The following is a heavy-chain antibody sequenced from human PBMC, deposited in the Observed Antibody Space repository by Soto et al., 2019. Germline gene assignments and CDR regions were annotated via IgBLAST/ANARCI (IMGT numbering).Heavy chain of an antibody. CDR3: AKGVGGYEYYYCGMDG. CDR2: ISYDGSNK. CDR1: GFTFSSYG. V-gene: IGHV3-30*18. D-gene: IGHD5-12*01. Sequence: QVQLVESGGGVVQPGRSLRLSCAASGFTFSSYGRHWVRQAPGKGLEWVAVISYDGSNKYYADSVKGRFTISRDNSKNTLYLQMNSLRAEDTAVYYCAKGVGGYEYYYCGMDGWGQGTTVTVSS. J-gene: IGHJ6*02.